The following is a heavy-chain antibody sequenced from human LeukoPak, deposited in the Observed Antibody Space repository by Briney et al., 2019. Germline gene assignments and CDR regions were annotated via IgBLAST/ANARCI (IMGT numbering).Heavy chain of an antibody. CDR2: INPSGGST. D-gene: IGHD3-22*01. J-gene: IGHJ3*02. CDR1: GYTFTSYY. Sequence: ASVKVSCRASGYTFTSYYMHWVRQAPGQGLEWMGIINPSGGSTSYAQKFQGRVTMTRDTSTSTVYMELSSLRSEDTAVSYCARDWYYYDSSGYGAFDIWGQGTMVTVSS. CDR3: ARDWYYYDSSGYGAFDI. V-gene: IGHV1-46*01.